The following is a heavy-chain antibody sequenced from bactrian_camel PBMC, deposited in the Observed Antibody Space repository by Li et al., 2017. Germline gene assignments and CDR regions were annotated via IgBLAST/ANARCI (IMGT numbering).Heavy chain of an antibody. CDR3: VKQGGYWDFVD. D-gene: IGHD1*01. Sequence: VQLVESGGGTVQPGGSLKLSCAASGFSFRLVTLSWVRQLPGKGVEWVATIGASSHYANSVKGRFTISRDKDKSALYLQLNNLKPEDTAIYYCVKQGGYWDFVDWGQGTQVTVS. V-gene: IGHV3S40*01. CDR1: GFSFRLVT. CDR2: IGASS. J-gene: IGHJ4*01.